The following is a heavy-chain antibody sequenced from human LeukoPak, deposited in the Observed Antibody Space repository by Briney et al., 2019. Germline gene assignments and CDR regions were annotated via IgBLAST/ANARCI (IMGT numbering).Heavy chain of an antibody. Sequence: ASVKVSCKASGYTFTGYYMHWVRQAPGQGLEWMGWINPNSGDTNYAQKFQGRVTMTRDTSISTAYMELSRLRSDDTAVYYCARDRGQQWLRNHYYYYYYMDVWGKGTTVTVSS. CDR1: GYTFTGYY. J-gene: IGHJ6*03. D-gene: IGHD5-12*01. CDR2: INPNSGDT. CDR3: ARDRGQQWLRNHYYYYYYMDV. V-gene: IGHV1-2*02.